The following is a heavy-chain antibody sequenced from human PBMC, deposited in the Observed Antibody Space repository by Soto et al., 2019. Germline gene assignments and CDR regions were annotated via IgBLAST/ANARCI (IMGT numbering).Heavy chain of an antibody. V-gene: IGHV3-7*01. Sequence: PGGSLRLSCAASGFTFRNYWMHWVRQAPGKGLEWVANIKQDGSEKYYVDSVKGRFTISRDNAKNSLYLQLNSLRAEDTAVYYCTRDLVAGSTDDWGQGSMVTVSS. CDR3: TRDLVAGSTDD. D-gene: IGHD2-21*01. CDR2: IKQDGSEK. J-gene: IGHJ4*02. CDR1: GFTFRNYW.